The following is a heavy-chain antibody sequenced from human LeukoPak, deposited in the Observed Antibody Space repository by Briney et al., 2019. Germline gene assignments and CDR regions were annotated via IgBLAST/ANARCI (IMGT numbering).Heavy chain of an antibody. CDR3: ARHQPTLYYFDY. J-gene: IGHJ4*02. CDR2: IYYSGST. V-gene: IGHV4-59*08. D-gene: IGHD2/OR15-2a*01. CDR1: GGSISIFY. Sequence: SETLSPTCTVSGGSISIFYWSWIRQPPGKGLEWIGYIYYSGSTNYNPSLKSRVTISVDTSKNQFSLKLSSVTAADTAVYYCARHQPTLYYFDYWGQGTLVTVSS.